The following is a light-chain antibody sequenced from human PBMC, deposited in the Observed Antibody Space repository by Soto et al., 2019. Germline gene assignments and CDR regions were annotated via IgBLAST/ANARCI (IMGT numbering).Light chain of an antibody. CDR1: SSDVGGYNY. J-gene: IGLJ2*01. Sequence: QSALTQPASVSGSPGQSITISCTGTSSDVGGYNYVSWYQQHPGKAPKFIIYAVSNRPSGVSHRFSGSKSGNTASLAISGLQAEDEAEYYCSSYTSSTSVAFGGGTKLTVL. CDR2: AVS. V-gene: IGLV2-14*01. CDR3: SSYTSSTSVA.